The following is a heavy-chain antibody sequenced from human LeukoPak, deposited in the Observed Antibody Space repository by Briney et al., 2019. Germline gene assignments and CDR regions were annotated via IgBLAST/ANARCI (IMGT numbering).Heavy chain of an antibody. D-gene: IGHD3-10*01. CDR3: ARSSTWDLWFGESRACDY. V-gene: IGHV3-48*01. J-gene: IGHJ4*02. CDR2: ISSSSSTI. CDR1: GFTFSSYS. Sequence: GGSLRLSCAASGFTFSSYSMNWVRQAPGKGLEWVSYISSSSSTIYYADSVKGRFTISRDNAKNSLYLQMNSLRAEDTAVYYCARSSTWDLWFGESRACDYWGQGTLVTVSS.